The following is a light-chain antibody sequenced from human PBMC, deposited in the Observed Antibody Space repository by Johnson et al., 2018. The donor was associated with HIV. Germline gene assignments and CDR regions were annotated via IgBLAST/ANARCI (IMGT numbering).Light chain of an antibody. CDR2: DNN. CDR3: GTWDSSLNAYV. Sequence: QSVLTQSPSVSAAAGQKVTISCSGSSSNIGNNYVSWYQQFPGTVPKLLIYDNNKRPSGIPDRVSGSKSDTSATLGITGLQTGDEADYYCGTWDSSLNAYVFGTGTKVTVL. V-gene: IGLV1-51*01. J-gene: IGLJ1*01. CDR1: SSNIGNNY.